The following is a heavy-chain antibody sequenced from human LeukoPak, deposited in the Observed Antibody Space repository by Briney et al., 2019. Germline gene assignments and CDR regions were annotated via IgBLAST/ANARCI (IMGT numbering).Heavy chain of an antibody. CDR3: ARAPAPYLWNLRYYYGMGV. J-gene: IGHJ6*02. D-gene: IGHD1-7*01. CDR1: AATFSIYA. Sequence: SGHPSRNASAATFSIYAIIWLRHPPAQGLEWLGAIPPIFGQANYAQLFQGRVTPTADESTSTAYMELSRRRSEDTAVYYCARAPAPYLWNLRYYYGMGVWGQGNTVTVFS. CDR2: IPPIFGQA. V-gene: IGHV1-69*13.